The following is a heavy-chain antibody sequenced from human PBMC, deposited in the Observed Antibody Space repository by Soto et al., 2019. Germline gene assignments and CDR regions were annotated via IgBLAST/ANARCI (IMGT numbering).Heavy chain of an antibody. CDR1: GFTFSIYG. V-gene: IGHV3-30*18. CDR3: AKEAITMIGGGYFDN. Sequence: PGGSLRLSCAASGFTFSIYGMHWVRQAPGKRLAWVAVISYDGSNKYYADSVKGRFTISRDNSKNTLYLQMNSLRAEDTAVYYCAKEAITMIGGGYFDNWRQRTLVTVSS. D-gene: IGHD3-22*01. CDR2: ISYDGSNK. J-gene: IGHJ4*02.